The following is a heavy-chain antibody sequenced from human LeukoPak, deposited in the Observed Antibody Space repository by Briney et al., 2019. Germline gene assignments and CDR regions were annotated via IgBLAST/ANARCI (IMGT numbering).Heavy chain of an antibody. V-gene: IGHV4-59*01. CDR2: IYYSGST. Sequence: SETLSLTCTVSGGSISSYYWSWIRQPPGKGLEWIGYIYYSGSTNYNPSLKSRVTISVDTSKNQFSLKLSSVTAADTAVYYCARVPSKYYDFWGGLHPFDYWGQGTLVTVSS. D-gene: IGHD3-3*01. CDR1: GGSISSYY. J-gene: IGHJ4*02. CDR3: ARVPSKYYDFWGGLHPFDY.